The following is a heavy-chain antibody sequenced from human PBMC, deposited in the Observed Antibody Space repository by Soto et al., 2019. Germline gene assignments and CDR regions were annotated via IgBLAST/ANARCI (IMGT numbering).Heavy chain of an antibody. CDR1: GGSISSYY. V-gene: IGHV4-59*01. J-gene: IGHJ4*02. CDR3: ARYHVPEAWYYYGSGSYYNTYYFDY. D-gene: IGHD3-10*01. Sequence: PSETLSLTCTVSGGSISSYYWSWIRQPPGKGLEWIGYIYYSGSTNYNPSLKSRVTISVDTSKNQFSLKLSSVTAADTAVYYCARYHVPEAWYYYGSGSYYNTYYFDYWGQGTLVTVSS. CDR2: IYYSGST.